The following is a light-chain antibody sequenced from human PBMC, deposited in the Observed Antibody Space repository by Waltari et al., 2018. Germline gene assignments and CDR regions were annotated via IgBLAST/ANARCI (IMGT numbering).Light chain of an antibody. CDR1: QSLLHSNGSNY. CDR3: QQYNGYSRT. J-gene: IGKJ1*01. V-gene: IGKV2-28*01. Sequence: DIVMTQSPLSLPVTPGEPASIPCRSSQSLLHSNGSNYLDWYLQKPGQSPQLLIYLGSNRASGVPDRFSGSGSGTEFTLTISSLQPDDFATYYCQQYNGYSRTFGQGTRVEIK. CDR2: LGS.